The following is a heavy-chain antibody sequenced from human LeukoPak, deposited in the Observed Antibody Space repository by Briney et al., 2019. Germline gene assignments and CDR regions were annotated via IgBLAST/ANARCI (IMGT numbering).Heavy chain of an antibody. J-gene: IGHJ4*02. CDR1: GYTFSTHG. Sequence: ASVKVSFKAAGYTFSTHGINWGRQAPGQGLEWMGWVNAYNVHTNYAQNLQGRVTMTTDTSTSTAYMELRGLRSDDTAVYYCARDHTAATGDYWGQGTLVTVSS. CDR2: VNAYNVHT. D-gene: IGHD6-13*01. V-gene: IGHV1-18*04. CDR3: ARDHTAATGDY.